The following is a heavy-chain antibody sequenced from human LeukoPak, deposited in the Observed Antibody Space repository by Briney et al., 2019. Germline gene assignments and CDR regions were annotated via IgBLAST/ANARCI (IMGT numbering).Heavy chain of an antibody. CDR1: GFTFSSYG. CDR2: ISGSGGST. CDR3: ARDPYGSGSYYRDFDY. Sequence: GGSLRLSCAASGFTFSSYGMSWVRQAPGKGLEWVSAISGSGGSTYYADSVKGRFTISRDNSKNTLYLQMNSLRAEDTAVYYCARDPYGSGSYYRDFDYWGQGTLVTVSS. D-gene: IGHD3-10*01. V-gene: IGHV3-23*01. J-gene: IGHJ4*02.